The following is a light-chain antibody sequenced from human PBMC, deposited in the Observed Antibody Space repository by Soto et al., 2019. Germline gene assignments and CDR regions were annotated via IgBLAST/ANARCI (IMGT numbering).Light chain of an antibody. CDR1: QSVSSSY. CDR2: GAS. V-gene: IGKV3-20*01. Sequence: EIVLTQSPGTLSLSPGERATLSCRASQSVSSSYLAWYQQKPGLAPRLLIYGASSRATGIPDRFSGSGSGTDFPLTISRLEPEDFAVYYCQQYGSSPTFGQGTKVEIK. J-gene: IGKJ1*01. CDR3: QQYGSSPT.